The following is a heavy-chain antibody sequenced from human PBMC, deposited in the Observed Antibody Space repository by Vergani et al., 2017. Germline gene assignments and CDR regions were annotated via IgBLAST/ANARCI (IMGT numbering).Heavy chain of an antibody. D-gene: IGHD2-8*02. Sequence: EVQLVESGGGLVQPGRSLRLSCAASGFTFDDYAMHWVRQAPGKGLEWVSGISWNSGSIGYADSVKGRFTISRDNAKNSLYLQMNSLRAEDTALYYCAINPSGYCTGDTCRGYWGQGTLVTVSS. J-gene: IGHJ4*02. CDR2: ISWNSGSI. CDR1: GFTFDDYA. V-gene: IGHV3-9*01. CDR3: AINPSGYCTGDTCRGY.